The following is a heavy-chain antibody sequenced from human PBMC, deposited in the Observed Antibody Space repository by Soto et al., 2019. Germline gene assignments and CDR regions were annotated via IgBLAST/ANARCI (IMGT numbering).Heavy chain of an antibody. CDR1: GGSISSSSYY. D-gene: IGHD2-2*01. V-gene: IGHV4-39*01. CDR3: ARGYCSSTSCYAPFDY. J-gene: IGHJ4*02. CDR2: IYYSGST. Sequence: SETLSLTCTVSGGSISSSSYYWGWIRQPPGKGLEWIGSIYYSGSTYYNPSLKSRVTISVDTSKNQFSLKLSSVTAADTAVYNCARGYCSSTSCYAPFDYWGQGTLVTVSS.